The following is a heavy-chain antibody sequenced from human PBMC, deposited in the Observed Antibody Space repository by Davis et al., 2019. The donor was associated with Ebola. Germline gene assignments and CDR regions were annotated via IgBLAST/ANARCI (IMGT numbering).Heavy chain of an antibody. J-gene: IGHJ5*02. CDR1: GFTFSSYA. V-gene: IGHV3-23*01. D-gene: IGHD6-19*01. CDR3: AKAEQWLVNWFDP. CDR2: IGNSGQST. Sequence: PGGSLSPSFPPPGFTFSSYAMSWVRQPPGKGLEWVPAIGNSGQSTYFADSVTGRFTISRDNSKNTLYLQMNSLRAEDTAVYYCAKAEQWLVNWFDPWGQGTLVTVSS.